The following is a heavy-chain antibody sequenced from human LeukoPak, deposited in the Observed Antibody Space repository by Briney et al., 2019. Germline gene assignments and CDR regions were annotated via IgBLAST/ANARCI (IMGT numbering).Heavy chain of an antibody. D-gene: IGHD2-21*01. Sequence: GSSVEVSCKASGGTFSSYAISWVRQAPGQGLEWMRGIIPIFGTANYAQNFQRRVTITAHESTSTAYMELRSLRSEDTAVYYCAREAYCGGDCYSVAYFDYWGQGTLVTVSS. V-gene: IGHV1-69*01. CDR2: IIPIFGTA. CDR1: GGTFSSYA. CDR3: AREAYCGGDCYSVAYFDY. J-gene: IGHJ4*02.